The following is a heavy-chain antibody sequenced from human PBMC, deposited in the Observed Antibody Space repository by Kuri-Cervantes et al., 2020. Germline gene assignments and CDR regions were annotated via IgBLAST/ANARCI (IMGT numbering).Heavy chain of an antibody. Sequence: GESLKISCAASGFTFSSYGMHWVRQAPGKGLEWVAVIWYDGSNKYYADSVKGRFTISRDNAKNSLYLQMNSLRAEDTAVYYCARRPGSRSIAAAGTYYFDYWGQGTLVTVSS. V-gene: IGHV3-33*01. CDR3: ARRPGSRSIAAAGTYYFDY. D-gene: IGHD6-13*01. J-gene: IGHJ4*02. CDR2: IWYDGSNK. CDR1: GFTFSSYG.